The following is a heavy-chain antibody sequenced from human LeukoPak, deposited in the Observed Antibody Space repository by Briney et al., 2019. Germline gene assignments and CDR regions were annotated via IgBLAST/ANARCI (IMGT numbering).Heavy chain of an antibody. J-gene: IGHJ4*02. Sequence: ASVKVSCKASGYTFTDYYMHWVQQAPGKGLEWMGRVDPEDGETIYAEKFQGRVTITADTSTDTAYMGLRSLRSDDTAVYYCARDPPVGPENWGQGTPVTVSS. CDR3: ARDPPVGPEN. CDR2: VDPEDGET. V-gene: IGHV1-69-2*01. CDR1: GYTFTDYY. D-gene: IGHD4-23*01.